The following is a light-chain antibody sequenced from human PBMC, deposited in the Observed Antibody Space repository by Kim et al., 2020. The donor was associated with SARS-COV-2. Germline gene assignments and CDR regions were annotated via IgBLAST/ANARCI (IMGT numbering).Light chain of an antibody. CDR1: TGAVTSAHF. CDR2: DTG. V-gene: IGLV7-46*01. J-gene: IGLJ2*01. CDR3: LLSYSDSRV. Sequence: PGATVTLPCDSSTGAVTSAHFPCRFQQKPDQAPRTLIYDTGNRHSWTPARFSGSLLGGEAALTLSAAQAEDEADYYCLLSYSDSRVFGGGTQLTVL.